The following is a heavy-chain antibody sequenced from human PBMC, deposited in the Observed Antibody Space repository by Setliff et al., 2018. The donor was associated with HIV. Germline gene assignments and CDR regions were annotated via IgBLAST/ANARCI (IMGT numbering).Heavy chain of an antibody. D-gene: IGHD1-1*01. J-gene: IGHJ4*02. V-gene: IGHV4-61*03. CDR1: GDSVSSRSYY. CDR3: AQLGMVDDFDY. CDR2: IYYSGST. Sequence: KTSETLSLTCTVSGDSVSSRSYYWSWIRQPPGKGLEWIGYIYYSGSTNYNPSLKSRVTISVDTSKNHFSLELRSVTAADTAVYYCAQLGMVDDFDYWGQGTLVTVSS.